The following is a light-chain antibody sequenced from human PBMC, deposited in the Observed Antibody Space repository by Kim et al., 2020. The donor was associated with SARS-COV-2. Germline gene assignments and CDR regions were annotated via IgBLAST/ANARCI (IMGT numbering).Light chain of an antibody. Sequence: QSALTQPASVSGSPGQSITISCTGTSSDIGGYNYVSWYQQHPGKAPKLIIYDVTKRPSGVSNRFSGSKSGNTASLTISGLQPDDEADFHCTSYTSSSTVLFGGGTQLTVL. CDR1: SSDIGGYNY. V-gene: IGLV2-14*01. CDR2: DVT. CDR3: TSYTSSSTVL. J-gene: IGLJ2*01.